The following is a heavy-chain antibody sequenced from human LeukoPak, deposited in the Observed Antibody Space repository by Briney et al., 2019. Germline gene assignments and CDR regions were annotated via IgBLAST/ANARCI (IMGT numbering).Heavy chain of an antibody. CDR3: ARDKGDSRVYYYYYYGMDV. J-gene: IGHJ6*02. CDR2: IYSGGNT. V-gene: IGHV3-66*01. D-gene: IGHD3-22*01. CDR1: GFTVSSNY. Sequence: PGGSLRLSCAASGFTVSSNYMSWVRQAPGKGLEWVADIYSGGNTYYADSVKGRFTISTDDSKNTLYLQMNSLRGEDTAVYYCARDKGDSRVYYYYYYGMDVWGQGTTVSVSS.